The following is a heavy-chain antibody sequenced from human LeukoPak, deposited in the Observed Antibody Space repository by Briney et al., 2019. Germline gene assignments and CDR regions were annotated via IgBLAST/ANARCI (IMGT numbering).Heavy chain of an antibody. CDR1: CRSISSSNYY. D-gene: IGHD2-2*01. Sequence: SETLSLTCSVSCRSISSSNYYWGWIRQPPGKGLEWIGSIYYSGRTYYNPSLKSRVTISVDTSKKQFSLKLSSVTAADTAVYYCARHPYQLLWLSWFDPWGQGTLVTVSS. J-gene: IGHJ5*02. CDR2: IYYSGRT. CDR3: ARHPYQLLWLSWFDP. V-gene: IGHV4-39*01.